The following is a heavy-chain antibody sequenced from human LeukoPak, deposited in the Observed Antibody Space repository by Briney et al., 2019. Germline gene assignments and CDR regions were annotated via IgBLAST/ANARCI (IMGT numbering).Heavy chain of an antibody. Sequence: GGSLRLSCRASRFIFSDHAMSWVRQAPGKGPEWVSATSGSGGSTYYADSVKGRFTISRDNSKNILYLQMNSLRAEDTAIYYCAGAPGFSYYDYGMDVWGQGTTVTVSS. CDR1: RFIFSDHA. CDR2: TSGSGGST. CDR3: AGAPGFSYYDYGMDV. J-gene: IGHJ6*02. V-gene: IGHV3-23*01.